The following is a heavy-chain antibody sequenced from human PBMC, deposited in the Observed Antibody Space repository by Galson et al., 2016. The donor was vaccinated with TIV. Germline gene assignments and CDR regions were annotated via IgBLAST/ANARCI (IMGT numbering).Heavy chain of an antibody. J-gene: IGHJ4*02. Sequence: SVKVSCKASGYPFTDSWMHWVRQAPGEGLEWMGSIDPNSGATLYAQKFQGRVTMTRDTSTSTTYVELSRLTSGDTADYYCARGGVIRGLDFWGQGTLVTVSS. V-gene: IGHV1-2*02. CDR3: ARGGVIRGLDF. CDR2: IDPNSGAT. D-gene: IGHD3-16*02. CDR1: GYPFTDSW.